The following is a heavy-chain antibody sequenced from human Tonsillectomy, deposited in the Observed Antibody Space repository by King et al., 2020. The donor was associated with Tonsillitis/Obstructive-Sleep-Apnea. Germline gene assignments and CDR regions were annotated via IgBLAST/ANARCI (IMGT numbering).Heavy chain of an antibody. CDR1: GGSISSYY. J-gene: IGHJ3*02. V-gene: IGHV4-59*01. Sequence: QLQESGPGLVKPSETLSLTCTVSGGSISSYYWSWIRQPPGKGLEWIGYIHYSGSANYNPSLKSRVTMSVDRPKNQFSLKLSSVTAADTAVYYCARDMVLEAGGDAFDIWGQGTMVTVSS. CDR3: ARDMVLEAGGDAFDI. CDR2: IHYSGSA. D-gene: IGHD2-8*01.